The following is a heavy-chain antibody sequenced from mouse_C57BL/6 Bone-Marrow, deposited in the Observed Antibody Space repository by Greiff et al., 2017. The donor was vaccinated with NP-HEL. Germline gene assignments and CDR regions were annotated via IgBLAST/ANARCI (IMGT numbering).Heavy chain of an antibody. V-gene: IGHV10-1*01. CDR3: VSNWDEAWSAY. D-gene: IGHD4-1*01. CDR2: IRSKSNNYAT. J-gene: IGHJ3*01. CDR1: GFSFNTYA. Sequence: EVKLVESGGGLVQPKGSLKLSCAASGFSFNTYAMNWVRQAPGKGLEWVARIRSKSNNYATYYADSVKDRFTISRDDSESMLYLQMNNLKTEDTAMYYCVSNWDEAWSAYRGQGTLVTVSA.